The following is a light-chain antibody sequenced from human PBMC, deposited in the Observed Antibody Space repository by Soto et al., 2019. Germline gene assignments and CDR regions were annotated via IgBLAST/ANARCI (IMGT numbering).Light chain of an antibody. V-gene: IGLV2-14*01. CDR1: SSDVGGYNY. Sequence: QSVLTQPASVSGSPGQSITISCTGTSSDVGGYNYVSWYQQHPGKAPKLMIYDVSNRPSGVSNRFSGSTSGNTASLTISGLQAVDDADYYCSSYTSSSTLHVFGTGTKVTVL. CDR2: DVS. J-gene: IGLJ1*01. CDR3: SSYTSSSTLHV.